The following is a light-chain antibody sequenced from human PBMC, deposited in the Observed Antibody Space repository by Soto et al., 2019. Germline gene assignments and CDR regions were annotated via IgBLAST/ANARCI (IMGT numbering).Light chain of an antibody. CDR1: SSDVGAYNS. Sequence: QSALTQPASVSGSPGQSITISCTGTSSDVGAYNSVAWYQHNPGKAPKLMIYDVSNRPSGVSSRFSGSKSANTASLSISGLQADDEADYYCSSYTSSCTLVFGTGTKLTVL. V-gene: IGLV2-14*01. CDR3: SSYTSSCTLV. CDR2: DVS. J-gene: IGLJ1*01.